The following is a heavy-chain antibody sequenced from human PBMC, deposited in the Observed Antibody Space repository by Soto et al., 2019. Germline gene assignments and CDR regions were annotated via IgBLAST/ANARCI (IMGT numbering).Heavy chain of an antibody. CDR3: AKASNSSGWYDQYVFDY. CDR2: ISGSGGST. CDR1: GFTFSSYA. V-gene: IGHV3-23*01. J-gene: IGHJ4*02. Sequence: EVQLLESGGGLVQPGGSLRLSCAASGFTFSSYAMSWVRQAPGKGLEWVSAISGSGGSTYYADSVKGRFTISRDNSKNTLYLQMNSLRAEDTAVYYCAKASNSSGWYDQYVFDYWGQGTLVTVSS. D-gene: IGHD6-19*01.